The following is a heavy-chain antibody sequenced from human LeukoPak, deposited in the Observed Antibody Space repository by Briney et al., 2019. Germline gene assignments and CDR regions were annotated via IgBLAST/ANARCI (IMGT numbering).Heavy chain of an antibody. D-gene: IGHD3-22*01. CDR3: ARDIGYYDSSGYPRDAFDI. Sequence: SETLSLTCTVSGGSISSYYWSWIRQPAGKGLEWIGRIYTSGSTNYNPSLKSRVTMSVDTSKNQFSLKLSSVTAADTAVYYRARDIGYYDSSGYPRDAFDIWGQGTMVTVSS. J-gene: IGHJ3*02. V-gene: IGHV4-4*07. CDR1: GGSISSYY. CDR2: IYTSGST.